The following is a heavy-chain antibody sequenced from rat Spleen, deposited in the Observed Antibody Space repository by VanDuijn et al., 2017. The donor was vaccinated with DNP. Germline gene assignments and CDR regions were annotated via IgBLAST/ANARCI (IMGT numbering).Heavy chain of an antibody. CDR3: ATPAHYGYKGDY. CDR1: GYSITSSY. V-gene: IGHV3-1*01. J-gene: IGHJ2*01. CDR2: ISYSGGT. Sequence: EVQLQESGPGLVKTSQSLSLTCSVTGYSITSSYRWNWIRKFPGNKMVYIGHISYSGGTHYNPSLKSRISITRDTSKNQFFLQLSSVTTEDTATYYCATPAHYGYKGDYWGQGVLVTVSS. D-gene: IGHD1-6*01.